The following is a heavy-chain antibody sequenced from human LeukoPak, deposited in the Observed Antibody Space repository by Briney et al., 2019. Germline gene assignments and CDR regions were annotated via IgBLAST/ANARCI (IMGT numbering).Heavy chain of an antibody. V-gene: IGHV3-30*04. J-gene: IGHJ4*02. Sequence: GGSLRLSCAASGFTFSSYAMHWVRQAPGKGLEWVAVISYDGSNKYYADSVKGRFTISRDNSKNTLYLQMNSLRAEDTAVYYCARGYYCSGGSCYVGQGAYDCWGQGTLVTVSS. CDR3: ARGYYCSGGSCYVGQGAYDC. D-gene: IGHD2-15*01. CDR2: ISYDGSNK. CDR1: GFTFSSYA.